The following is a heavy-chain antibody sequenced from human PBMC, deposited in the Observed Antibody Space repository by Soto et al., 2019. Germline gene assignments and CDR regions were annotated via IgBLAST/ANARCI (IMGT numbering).Heavy chain of an antibody. V-gene: IGHV3-9*01. CDR1: GFTFDDYA. J-gene: IGHJ6*03. Sequence: PGGSLRLSCAASGFTFDDYAMHWVRQAPGKGLEWVSGISWNSGSIGYADSVKGRFTISRDNAKNSLYLQMNSLRAEDTALYYCAKDKEDCSGGSCYSSYYYMDVWGKGTTVTVSS. D-gene: IGHD2-15*01. CDR2: ISWNSGSI. CDR3: AKDKEDCSGGSCYSSYYYMDV.